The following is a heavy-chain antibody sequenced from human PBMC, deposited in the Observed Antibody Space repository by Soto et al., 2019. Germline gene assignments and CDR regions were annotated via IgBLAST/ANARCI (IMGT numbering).Heavy chain of an antibody. CDR2: ISGSGSST. CDR3: AKRGFPGTTLYYYGMDV. D-gene: IGHD1-1*01. V-gene: IGHV3-23*01. Sequence: GGSLRLSCAASGFTFSSYAMNWVRQAPGKGLEWVSAISGSGSSTYYADSVKGRFTISRDTFKNTLYLQMNSLRAEDTAVYYCAKRGFPGTTLYYYGMDVWGQGTTVPSP. J-gene: IGHJ6*02. CDR1: GFTFSSYA.